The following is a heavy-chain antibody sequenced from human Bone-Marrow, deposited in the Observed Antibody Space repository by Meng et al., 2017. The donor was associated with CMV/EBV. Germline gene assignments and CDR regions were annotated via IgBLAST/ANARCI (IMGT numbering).Heavy chain of an antibody. CDR3: ARGRRVSGLITLDY. J-gene: IGHJ4*02. D-gene: IGHD3-22*01. V-gene: IGHV4-39*07. CDR2: IYYSGST. Sequence: SETLSLTCTVSGGSVSSSSYYWGWIRQPPGKGLEWIGSIYYSGSTYYNPSLKSRVTISVDTSKNQFSLNLSSVTAADTAVYYCARGRRVSGLITLDYWGQGTLVTVSS. CDR1: GGSVSSSSYY.